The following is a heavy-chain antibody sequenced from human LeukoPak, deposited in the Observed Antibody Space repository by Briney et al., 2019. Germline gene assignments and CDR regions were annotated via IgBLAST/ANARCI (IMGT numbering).Heavy chain of an antibody. V-gene: IGHV3-23*01. CDR1: GFTFSSYA. CDR2: ISGSGGST. Sequence: GGSLRLSCAASGFTFSSYAMSWVRQAPGKGLEWVSAISGSGGSTYYPDSVKARFTISRDNSKNTLYLQMNSLRAEDTAVYYCAKDQVTMVRGVSYYYYYGMDVWGQGTTVTVSS. D-gene: IGHD3-10*01. J-gene: IGHJ6*02. CDR3: AKDQVTMVRGVSYYYYYGMDV.